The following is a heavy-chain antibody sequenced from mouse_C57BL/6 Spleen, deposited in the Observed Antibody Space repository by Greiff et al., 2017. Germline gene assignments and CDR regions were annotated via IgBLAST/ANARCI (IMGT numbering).Heavy chain of an antibody. CDR1: GFTFSDFY. J-gene: IGHJ2*01. CDR2: SRNKANDYTT. CDR3: ARGLGYYFDY. V-gene: IGHV7-1*01. Sequence: DVKLVESGGGLVQSGRSLRLSCATSGFTFSDFYMEWVRQAPGKGLEWIAASRNKANDYTTEYSASVKGRFIVSRDTSQSILYLQMNALRAEDTAIYYCARGLGYYFDYWGQGTTLTVSS. D-gene: IGHD2-2*01.